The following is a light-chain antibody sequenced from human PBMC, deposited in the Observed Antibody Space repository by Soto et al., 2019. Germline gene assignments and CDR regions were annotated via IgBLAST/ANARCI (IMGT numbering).Light chain of an antibody. CDR1: SSNIGAGYD. J-gene: IGLJ1*01. CDR3: QSYDTPLGGDV. CDR2: GNT. V-gene: IGLV1-40*01. Sequence: QSVLTQPPSVSGAPGQRVTISCTGSSSNIGAGYDVHWYQQLPGTAPKLLISGNTNRPAGIPDRFSCSKSGTATSLAITGLQAEEEADYYCQSYDTPLGGDVFGTGTKVTVL.